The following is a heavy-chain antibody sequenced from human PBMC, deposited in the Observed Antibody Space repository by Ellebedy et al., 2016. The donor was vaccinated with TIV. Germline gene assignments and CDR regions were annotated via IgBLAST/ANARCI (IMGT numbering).Heavy chain of an antibody. D-gene: IGHD3-3*01. CDR1: GFTFSSYA. Sequence: GESLKISXAASGFTFSSYAMSWVRQAPGKGLEWVSAISGSGGSAFYADSVKGRFTISRDNSKNTLFVQMNSLRAEDTAVYYCAKPTIPSYYYYYGMEVWGQGTTVTVSS. CDR3: AKPTIPSYYYYYGMEV. J-gene: IGHJ6*02. CDR2: ISGSGGSA. V-gene: IGHV3-23*01.